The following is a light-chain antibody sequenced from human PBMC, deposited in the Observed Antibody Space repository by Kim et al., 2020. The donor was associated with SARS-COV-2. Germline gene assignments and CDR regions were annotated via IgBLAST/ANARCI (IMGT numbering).Light chain of an antibody. CDR3: QSYDSHNHLI. J-gene: IGLJ2*01. CDR2: EDS. Sequence: TVALPSPRNTDRIATYYVQWYHQRPGRAPTPVIYEDSRRPSGVPRRFSGSIDTSSNSASLTISGLRTEDEADYYCQSYDSHNHLIFGGGTQLTVL. V-gene: IGLV6-57*03. CDR1: TDRIATYY.